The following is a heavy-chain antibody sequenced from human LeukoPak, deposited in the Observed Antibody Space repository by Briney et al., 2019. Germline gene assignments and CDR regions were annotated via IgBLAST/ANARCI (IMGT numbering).Heavy chain of an antibody. V-gene: IGHV3-9*01. Sequence: GGSLRLSCAASGFTFDDYAMHWVRQVPGKGLEWVSGIGYKGRSVGYADSVKGRFTISRDNAQNSLYLQMNSLSTEDTALYYCGKNHDILTGYNDWWGQGTLVTVSS. D-gene: IGHD3-9*01. J-gene: IGHJ4*02. CDR3: GKNHDILTGYNDW. CDR2: IGYKGRSV. CDR1: GFTFDDYA.